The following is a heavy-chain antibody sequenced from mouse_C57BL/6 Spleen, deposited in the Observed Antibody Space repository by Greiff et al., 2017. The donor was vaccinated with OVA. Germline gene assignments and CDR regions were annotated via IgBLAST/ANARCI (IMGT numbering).Heavy chain of an antibody. J-gene: IGHJ3*01. CDR3: ARSDSTFFAY. V-gene: IGHV1-80*01. CDR2: IYPGDGDT. Sequence: VKLMESGAELVKPGASVKISCKASGYAFSSYWMNWVKQRPGKGLEWIGQIYPGDGDTNYNGKFKGKATLTADKSSSTAYMQLSSLTSEDSAVYYCARSDSTFFAYWGQGTLVTVSA. CDR1: GYAFSSYW.